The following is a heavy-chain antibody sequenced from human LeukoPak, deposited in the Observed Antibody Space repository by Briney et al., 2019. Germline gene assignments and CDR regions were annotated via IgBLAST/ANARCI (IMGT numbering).Heavy chain of an antibody. V-gene: IGHV3-21*01. D-gene: IGHD1-26*01. CDR3: LTIVETTIDGFDI. J-gene: IGHJ3*02. CDR1: GFTFSSYS. CDR2: ISSSSSYI. Sequence: PGGSLRLSCAASGFTFSSYSMNWVRQAPGKGLEWVSSISSSSSYIYYADSVKGRFTVSRDDAKKTLYLQMNSLRAEDTAVYYCLTIVETTIDGFDIWGQGAMVTVSS.